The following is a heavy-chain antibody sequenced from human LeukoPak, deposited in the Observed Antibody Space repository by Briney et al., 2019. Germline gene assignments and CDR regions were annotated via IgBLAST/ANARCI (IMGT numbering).Heavy chain of an antibody. CDR3: AELGITMIGGV. V-gene: IGHV3-23*01. D-gene: IGHD3-10*02. CDR1: GFTFSTNG. CDR2: ISGSGTYI. J-gene: IGHJ6*04. Sequence: GGSLRLSCAASGFTFSTNGMSWVRLAPGKGLEWVSGISGSGTYIYYADSVKGRFTMSRDNSKNTLYLQMDSLRAEDTAVYYCAELGITMIGGVWGKGTTVTISS.